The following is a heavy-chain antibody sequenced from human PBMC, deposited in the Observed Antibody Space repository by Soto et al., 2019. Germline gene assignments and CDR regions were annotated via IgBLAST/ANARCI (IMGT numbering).Heavy chain of an antibody. CDR1: GFTFSGFA. CDR2: ISGSGGST. V-gene: IGHV3-23*01. Sequence: EVQLLGSGGALLQPGGSLGLSCEASGFTFSGFAMSWVGQAPGKGLERVSAISGSGGSTYYADSVKGRFTISRDNSKNTLYLQMNSLRAEDTAVYYCAKDQARYGDYRFDYWGQGTLVTVSS. D-gene: IGHD4-17*01. J-gene: IGHJ4*02. CDR3: AKDQARYGDYRFDY.